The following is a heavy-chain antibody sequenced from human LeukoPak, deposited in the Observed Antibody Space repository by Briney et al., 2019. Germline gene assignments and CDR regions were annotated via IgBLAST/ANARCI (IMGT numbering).Heavy chain of an antibody. D-gene: IGHD3-22*01. Sequence: ASVKVSCKASGYTSTSYGISWVRQAPGQGLEWMGWINAYNGNTNYAQKLQGRVTMTTDTSTSTAYMELRSLRSDDTAVYYCARDQALGYYYDSSGYYFGHWGQGTLVTVSS. CDR3: ARDQALGYYYDSSGYYFGH. J-gene: IGHJ1*01. CDR1: GYTSTSYG. CDR2: INAYNGNT. V-gene: IGHV1-18*01.